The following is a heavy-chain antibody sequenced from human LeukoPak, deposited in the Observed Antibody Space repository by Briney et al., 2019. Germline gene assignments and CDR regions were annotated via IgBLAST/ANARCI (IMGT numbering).Heavy chain of an antibody. J-gene: IGHJ3*02. CDR2: MNPNSGNT. CDR1: GYTFTSYG. D-gene: IGHD5-18*01. CDR3: ATYSGGGLDAFDI. V-gene: IGHV1-8*02. Sequence: ASVKVSCKASGYTFTSYGISWVRQATGQGLEWMGWMNPNSGNTGYAQKFQGRVTMTRNTSISTAYMELSSLRAEDTAVYYCATYSGGGLDAFDIWGQGTMVTVSS.